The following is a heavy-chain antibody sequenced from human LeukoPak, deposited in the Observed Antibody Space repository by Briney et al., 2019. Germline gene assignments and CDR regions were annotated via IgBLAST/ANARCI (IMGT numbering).Heavy chain of an antibody. CDR1: GFTFSRYA. CDR3: VKDGSGSYYTYYFDY. V-gene: IGHV3-64D*06. J-gene: IGHJ4*02. Sequence: GGSLRLSCSASGFTFSRYAMHWVRQAPGKRLEYVSAISSNGGSTYYADSVKGRFTISRDNSKNTLYLQMSSLRAEDTAVYYCVKDGSGSYYTYYFDYWGQGTLVTVSS. D-gene: IGHD3-10*01. CDR2: ISSNGGST.